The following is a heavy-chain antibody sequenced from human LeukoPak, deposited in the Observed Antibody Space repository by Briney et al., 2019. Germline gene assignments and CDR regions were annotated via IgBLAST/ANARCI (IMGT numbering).Heavy chain of an antibody. CDR1: GFTLRNYW. Sequence: QPGGSLRLSCAASGFTLRNYWMSWVRQAPGKGLEWLVNIEENGNGKYYVDSVKGRFTISRDNAKNSLYLQMNSLRAEDTAVYYCARADWGDSDAFDIWGQGTMVTVSS. CDR2: IEENGNGK. V-gene: IGHV3-7*01. J-gene: IGHJ3*02. D-gene: IGHD2-21*01. CDR3: ARADWGDSDAFDI.